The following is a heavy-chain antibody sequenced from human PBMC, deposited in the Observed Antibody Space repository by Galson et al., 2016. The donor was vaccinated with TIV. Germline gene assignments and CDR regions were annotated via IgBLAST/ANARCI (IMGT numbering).Heavy chain of an antibody. CDR3: ARDAVIGTPDYFDY. CDR1: GFTFSNYP. D-gene: IGHD2-21*01. J-gene: IGHJ4*02. Sequence: SLRLSCAASGFTFSNYPMHWVRQTPGKGLEWVAVISYDGRIEDYADSVKGRFTISRDDSRNTLYLQMNSLRTEDTAIYYCARDAVIGTPDYFDYWGQGTPVTVSS. V-gene: IGHV3-30*01. CDR2: ISYDGRIE.